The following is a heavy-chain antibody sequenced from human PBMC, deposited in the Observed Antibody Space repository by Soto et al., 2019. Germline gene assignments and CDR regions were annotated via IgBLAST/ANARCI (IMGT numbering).Heavy chain of an antibody. CDR3: AREGVRYYDILTGYYHT. V-gene: IGHV3-21*01. CDR2: ISSSSSYI. Sequence: PGGSLRLSCAASGFTFSSYSMNWVRQAPGKGLEWVSSISSSSSYIYYADSVKGRFTISRDNANNSLYLQMNSLRAEDTAVYYCAREGVRYYDILTGYYHTWGQGTLVTVSS. D-gene: IGHD3-9*01. CDR1: GFTFSSYS. J-gene: IGHJ5*02.